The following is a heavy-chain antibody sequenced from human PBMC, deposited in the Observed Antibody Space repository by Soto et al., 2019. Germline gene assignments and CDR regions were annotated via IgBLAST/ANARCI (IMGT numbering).Heavy chain of an antibody. CDR1: GFTLSNTG. J-gene: IGHJ5*01. D-gene: IGHD6-13*01. Sequence: QVQLVESGGGVVQPGMSLRLSCVVSGFTLSNTGVHWVRQAPGKGLEWVAMISHDGFSQHYVDSVRGRFTISRDNSKNTLYLQMDSLRPEDTSVYYCAKDWGSSGWFNWFDSWGQGTLVIVSS. CDR3: AKDWGSSGWFNWFDS. V-gene: IGHV3-30*18. CDR2: ISHDGFSQ.